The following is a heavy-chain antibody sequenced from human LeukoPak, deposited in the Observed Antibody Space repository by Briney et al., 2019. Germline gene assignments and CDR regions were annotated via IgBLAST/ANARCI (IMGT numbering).Heavy chain of an antibody. J-gene: IGHJ4*02. CDR1: GFIFSNYG. V-gene: IGHV3-21*06. CDR2: ISFSSTHI. CDR3: AKGGYSYGFSY. Sequence: GGSLRLSCAASGFIFSNYGMSWVRQAPGKGLEWVSSISFSSTHIYYADSIQGRFTISRDNAENSLYLQMNSLRAEDTAVYYCAKGGYSYGFSYWGQGTLVTVSS. D-gene: IGHD5-18*01.